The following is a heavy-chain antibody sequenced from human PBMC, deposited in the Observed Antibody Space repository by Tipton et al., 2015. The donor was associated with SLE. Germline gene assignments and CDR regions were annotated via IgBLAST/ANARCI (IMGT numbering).Heavy chain of an antibody. D-gene: IGHD4-17*01. CDR1: GFIFKDYF. V-gene: IGHV3-15*01. J-gene: IGHJ3*02. CDR3: VTSMTTGGAFDI. Sequence: SLRLSCEASGFIFKDYFMTGVRQAPGKGLEWVGRLIIKAAGGTTDYAAPVKGRFTISRDDSKATVSLQMNGLKTEDTAVYYCVTSMTTGGAFDIWGQGTVVTVSS. CDR2: LIIKAAGGTT.